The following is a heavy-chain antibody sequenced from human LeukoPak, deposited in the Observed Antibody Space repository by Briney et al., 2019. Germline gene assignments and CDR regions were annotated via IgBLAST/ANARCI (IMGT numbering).Heavy chain of an antibody. CDR1: GFTFSSYA. V-gene: IGHV3-23*01. CDR2: ISGSGGST. J-gene: IGHJ5*02. Sequence: GGSLRLSCAASGFTFSSYATSWVRQAPGKGLEWVSAISGSGGSTYYADSVKGRFALSREESENTLYLQMNSLRVEDTAVYFCARDRAANQDWVEFDPWGQGTPVIVSS. D-gene: IGHD3/OR15-3a*01. CDR3: ARDRAANQDWVEFDP.